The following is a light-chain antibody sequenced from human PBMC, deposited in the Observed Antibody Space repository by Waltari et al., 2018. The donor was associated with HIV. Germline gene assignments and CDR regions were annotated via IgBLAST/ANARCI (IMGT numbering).Light chain of an antibody. CDR2: GAS. J-gene: IGKJ4*01. V-gene: IGKV3-15*01. CDR1: QSVSSN. Sequence: EIVMTQSPATLSVSPGERATLSCRASQSVSSNLAWYQQKPGQAPRLLIYGASTSATGIPARFSGSGSGKEFTLTISSLQSEDFAVYYCQQYNNWPPLTFGGGTKVEIK. CDR3: QQYNNWPPLT.